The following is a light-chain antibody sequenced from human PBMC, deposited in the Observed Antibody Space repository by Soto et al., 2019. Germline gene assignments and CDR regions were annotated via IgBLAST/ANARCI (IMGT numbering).Light chain of an antibody. V-gene: IGKV1-39*01. Sequence: DIQLTQSPSSLSASVGDRITITCRASQSISTYLNWYQQKPGEAPTLLVYDSSTLQSGVPSRFSGSGFGAEFTLTVSSLQPEGFAAYFCQQSYINPTCTCGQGTKVQI. CDR1: QSISTY. J-gene: IGKJ1*01. CDR2: DSS. CDR3: QQSYINPTCT.